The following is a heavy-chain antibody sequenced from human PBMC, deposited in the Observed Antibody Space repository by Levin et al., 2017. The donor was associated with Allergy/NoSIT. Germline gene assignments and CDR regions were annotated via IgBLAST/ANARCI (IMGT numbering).Heavy chain of an antibody. Sequence: PGGSLRLSCTVSGAFIGSFYWSWLRLPAGKGLEWIGRIYTTGSTNYNPSLKSRVAVSVDTSKNQFSLKLASVTAADTAVYYCAREYSTSSSFDYWGQGTLVTVSS. V-gene: IGHV4-4*07. J-gene: IGHJ4*02. D-gene: IGHD2/OR15-2a*01. CDR2: IYTTGST. CDR3: AREYSTSSSFDY. CDR1: GAFIGSFY.